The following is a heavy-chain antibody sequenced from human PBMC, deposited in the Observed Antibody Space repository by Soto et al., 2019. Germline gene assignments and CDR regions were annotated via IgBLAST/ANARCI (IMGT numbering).Heavy chain of an antibody. Sequence: SVTVSCKASGGTFSSYTISWVRQAPGQGLEWMGRIIPILGIANYAQKFQGRVTITADKSTSTAYMELSSLRSEDTAVYYCARELYYYDSSGSALYGMDVWGQGTTVTVSS. CDR3: ARELYYYDSSGSALYGMDV. CDR1: GGTFSSYT. V-gene: IGHV1-69*04. CDR2: IIPILGIA. D-gene: IGHD3-22*01. J-gene: IGHJ6*02.